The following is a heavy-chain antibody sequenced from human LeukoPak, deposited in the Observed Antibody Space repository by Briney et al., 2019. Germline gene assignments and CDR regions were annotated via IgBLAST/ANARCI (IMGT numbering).Heavy chain of an antibody. CDR3: ARGSSWSGYYYYYYYMDV. Sequence: ASVKVSCKASGYTFTSYEINWVRQATGQGLEWMGWMNPNSGNTGYAQKFQGRVTITRNTSISTAYMELSSLRSEDTAVYYCARGSSWSGYYYYYYYMDVWGKGTTVTVSS. CDR2: MNPNSGNT. D-gene: IGHD3-3*01. V-gene: IGHV1-8*03. CDR1: GYTFTSYE. J-gene: IGHJ6*03.